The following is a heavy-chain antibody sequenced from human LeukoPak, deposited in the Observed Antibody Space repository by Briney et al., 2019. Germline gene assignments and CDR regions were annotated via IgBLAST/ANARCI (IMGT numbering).Heavy chain of an antibody. V-gene: IGHV1-2*02. CDR3: AREVAVPGVNAFDI. Sequence: ASVKVSCKASGYTFTGYYMHWVRQAPGQGLEWMGWINPNSGGTNYAQKFQGRVTMTRDTSISTAYTELSWLRSDDTAVYYCAREVAVPGVNAFDIWGQGTRVTVSS. CDR2: INPNSGGT. CDR1: GYTFTGYY. J-gene: IGHJ3*02. D-gene: IGHD6-19*01.